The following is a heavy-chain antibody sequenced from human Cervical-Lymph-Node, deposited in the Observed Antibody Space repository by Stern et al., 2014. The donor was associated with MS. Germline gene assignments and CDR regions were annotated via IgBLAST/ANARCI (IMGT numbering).Heavy chain of an antibody. Sequence: QMQLVQSGAEVKKPGSSVKVSCKASGGIFTSAAISWVRQAPGQGLEWLGEIIVYFGRANYAQEFQGRVTISADESASTAYMELSSLTSEDTAVYYCARGLDDSSGYYPDWGQGTLVTVSS. CDR2: IIVYFGRA. CDR1: GGIFTSAA. J-gene: IGHJ4*02. D-gene: IGHD3-22*01. CDR3: ARGLDDSSGYYPD. V-gene: IGHV1-69*01.